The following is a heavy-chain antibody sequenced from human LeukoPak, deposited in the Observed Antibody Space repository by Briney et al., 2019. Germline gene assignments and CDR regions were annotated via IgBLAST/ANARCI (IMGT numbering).Heavy chain of an antibody. CDR1: GGSISSSSYY. V-gene: IGHV4-39*01. J-gene: IGHJ6*03. D-gene: IGHD5-18*01. CDR3: ARLGYSYAPTGYYYYYMDV. CDR2: IYYSGST. Sequence: PSETLSLTCTVSGGSISSSSYYWGWIRQPPGKGLEWIGSIYYSGSTYYNPSLKSRVTISVDTSKNQFSLKLSSVTAADTAVYYCARLGYSYAPTGYYYYYMDVWGKGTTVTISS.